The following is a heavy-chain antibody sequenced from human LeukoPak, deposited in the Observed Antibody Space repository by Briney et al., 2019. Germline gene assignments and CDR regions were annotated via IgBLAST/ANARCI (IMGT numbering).Heavy chain of an antibody. CDR3: ARVQGQRITIFGVVIDPYYFDY. D-gene: IGHD3-3*01. CDR2: INHSGST. Sequence: KASETLSLTCAVYGGSFSGYYWSWIRQPPGKRLEWIGEINHSGSTNYNPSLKSRVTISVDTSKNQFSLKLSSVTAADTAVYYCARVQGQRITIFGVVIDPYYFDYWGQGTLVTVSS. CDR1: GGSFSGYY. J-gene: IGHJ4*02. V-gene: IGHV4-34*01.